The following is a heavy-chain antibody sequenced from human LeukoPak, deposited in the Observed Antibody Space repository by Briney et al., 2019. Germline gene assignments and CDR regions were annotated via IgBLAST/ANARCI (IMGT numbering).Heavy chain of an antibody. CDR1: GYSFTSYW. CDR3: ARNIHCSSTSCPIDY. Sequence: GESLKISCKGSGYSFTSYWIGWVRQMPGKGLEWMGIIYPGDSDTTYSPSFQGQVTISADKSISTAYLQWSSLKASDTAMYYCARNIHCSSTSCPIDYWGQGTLVTVSS. J-gene: IGHJ4*02. D-gene: IGHD2-2*01. CDR2: IYPGDSDT. V-gene: IGHV5-51*01.